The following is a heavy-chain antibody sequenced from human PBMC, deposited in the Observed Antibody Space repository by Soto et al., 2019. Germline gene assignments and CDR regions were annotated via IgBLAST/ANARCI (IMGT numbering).Heavy chain of an antibody. CDR1: GFTFSSYA. Sequence: WGSLRLSCAASGFTFSSYAMSWVRQAPGKGLEWVSAISGSGGSTYYADSVKGRFTISRDNSKNTLYLQMNSLRAEDTAVYYCAKGKYYDFWSGYYSDYWGQGTLVNVSS. D-gene: IGHD3-3*01. CDR3: AKGKYYDFWSGYYSDY. CDR2: ISGSGGST. J-gene: IGHJ4*02. V-gene: IGHV3-23*01.